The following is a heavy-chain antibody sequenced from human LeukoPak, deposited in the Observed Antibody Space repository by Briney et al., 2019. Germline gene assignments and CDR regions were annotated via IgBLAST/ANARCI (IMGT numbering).Heavy chain of an antibody. CDR1: GYSISSGYY. Sequence: SETLSLTCAVSGYSISSGYYWGWIRQPPGKGLEWIGSIYHSGSTYYNPSLKSRVTISVDTSKNQFSLKLSSVTAADTAVYYCARDESPYYYDSSGQNWFDPWGQGTLVTVSS. CDR2: IYHSGST. D-gene: IGHD3-22*01. J-gene: IGHJ5*02. V-gene: IGHV4-38-2*02. CDR3: ARDESPYYYDSSGQNWFDP.